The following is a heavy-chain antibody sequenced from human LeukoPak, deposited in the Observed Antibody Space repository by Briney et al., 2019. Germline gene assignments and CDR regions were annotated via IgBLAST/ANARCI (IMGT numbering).Heavy chain of an antibody. V-gene: IGHV3-49*04. J-gene: IGHJ4*02. CDR3: SRGSTYLNYFHF. Sequence: GGSQRLFCAASGFTFSSYAMQWASQAPGEGLEWVGFVRTNSYGGTTDYGASVKGRFTISRDESKSIDYLHMNSLKTDDTAVYYCSRGSTYLNYFHFWGLGTLVTVSS. CDR1: GFTFSSYA. CDR2: VRTNSYGGTT. D-gene: IGHD1-26*01.